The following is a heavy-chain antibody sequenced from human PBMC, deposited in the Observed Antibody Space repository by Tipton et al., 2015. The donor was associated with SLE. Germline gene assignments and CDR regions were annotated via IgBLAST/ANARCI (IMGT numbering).Heavy chain of an antibody. CDR2: IYYSGST. D-gene: IGHD2-21*01. Sequence: TLSLTCTVPGGSISSSSYYWGWIRQPPGKGLEWIGSIYYSGSTYYNPSLKSRVTISVDTSKNQFSLKLSSVTAADTAVYYCARDDSWAYCGGDCGGYFDLWGRGTLVTVSS. CDR1: GGSISSSSYY. CDR3: ARDDSWAYCGGDCGGYFDL. V-gene: IGHV4-39*07. J-gene: IGHJ2*01.